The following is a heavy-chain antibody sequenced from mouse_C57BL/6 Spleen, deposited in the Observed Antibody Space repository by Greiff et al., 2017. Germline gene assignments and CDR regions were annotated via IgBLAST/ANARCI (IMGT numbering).Heavy chain of an antibody. V-gene: IGHV1-12*01. CDR1: GYTFTSYN. CDR2: FYPGNGDT. J-gene: IGHJ4*01. Sequence: LQESGAELVRPGASVKMSCKASGYTFTSYNMHWVKQTPRQGLEWIGAFYPGNGDTSYNQKFKGKATLTVDKSSSTAYMQLSSLTSEDSAVYFCARGYYSNYDAMDYWGQGTSVTVSS. D-gene: IGHD2-5*01. CDR3: ARGYYSNYDAMDY.